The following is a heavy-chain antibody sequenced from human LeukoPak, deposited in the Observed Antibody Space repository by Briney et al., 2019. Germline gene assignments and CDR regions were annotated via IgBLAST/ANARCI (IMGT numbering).Heavy chain of an antibody. CDR2: IYYSGST. CDR3: ARGPNTAGNYRAFDL. Sequence: SETLSLTCTVSGGSISSSSYYWGCLRQPPGKGLEWIGSIYYSGSTYYNPSLKSRVTISVDTSKNQFSLKLTSVTAADTAAYYCARGPNTAGNYRAFDLWGQGTKVTVSS. V-gene: IGHV4-39*07. D-gene: IGHD4-11*01. CDR1: GGSISSSSYY. J-gene: IGHJ3*01.